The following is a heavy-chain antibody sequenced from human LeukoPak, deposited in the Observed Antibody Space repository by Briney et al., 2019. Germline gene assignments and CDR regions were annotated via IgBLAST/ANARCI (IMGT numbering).Heavy chain of an antibody. CDR3: GRETDFGVVTN. D-gene: IGHD3-3*01. J-gene: IGHJ4*02. CDR1: GDSVSSKNVA. V-gene: IGHV6-1*01. CDR2: TYYRSKWYG. Sequence: SQTLSLTCAISGDSVSSKNVAWNWIRQSPSRGLEWLGRTYYRSKWYGDYAVSVRGRITINADTSQNQFSLHLNSVTPEDTAVYYCGRETDFGVVTNWGQGTLVTVSS.